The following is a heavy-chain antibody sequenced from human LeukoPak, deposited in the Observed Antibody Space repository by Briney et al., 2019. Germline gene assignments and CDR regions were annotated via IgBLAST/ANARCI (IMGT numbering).Heavy chain of an antibody. CDR3: ASEYSGWYGEGN. Sequence: GESLKISCKGSGYSFTSYWISWVRQMPGKGLEWMGRIDPGDSYTNYSPSFQGHVTISADKSISTAYLQWSSLKASDTAMYYCASEYSGWYGEGNWGQGTLVTVSS. D-gene: IGHD6-19*01. CDR2: IDPGDSYT. V-gene: IGHV5-10-1*01. CDR1: GYSFTSYW. J-gene: IGHJ4*02.